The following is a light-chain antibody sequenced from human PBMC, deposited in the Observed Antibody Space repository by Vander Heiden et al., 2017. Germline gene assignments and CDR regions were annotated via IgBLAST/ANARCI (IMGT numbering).Light chain of an antibody. CDR3: QHIRT. J-gene: IGKJ1*01. CDR2: WAS. Sequence: DIVMTQSPDSLAVSLGERATINCKSSQSVLYSSNNNNYLAWYQQNPGQPPKLLIYWASTRESGVPDRFNGSGSGTDFTLTISSLQAEDVAVYYCQHIRTFGQGTKVEIK. CDR1: QSVLYSSNNNNY. V-gene: IGKV4-1*01.